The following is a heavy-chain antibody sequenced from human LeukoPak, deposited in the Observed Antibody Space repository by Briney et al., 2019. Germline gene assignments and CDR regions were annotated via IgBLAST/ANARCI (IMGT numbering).Heavy chain of an antibody. V-gene: IGHV4-38-2*02. Sequence: SETLSLTCSVSGYSISSGYYWGWIRQPPGKGLEWIGSIYDSGSTYYNSSLKSRVTMSVDTSKNQFSLKLSSVTAADTAVYYCARLMRPPWRVDSYYNYYMDVWGKGTTVTISS. CDR2: IYDSGST. CDR1: GYSISSGYY. J-gene: IGHJ6*03. D-gene: IGHD3-16*01. CDR3: ARLMRPPWRVDSYYNYYMDV.